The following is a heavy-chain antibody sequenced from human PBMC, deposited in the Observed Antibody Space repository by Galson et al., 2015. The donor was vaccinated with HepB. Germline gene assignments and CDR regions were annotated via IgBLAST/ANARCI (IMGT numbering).Heavy chain of an antibody. CDR3: AKDEYSYGHDAFDI. CDR1: GFTFSNFA. Sequence: SLRLSCAVAGFTFSNFAMGWVRQAPGKGLEWVSAISGSGDNTSYADSVKGRFTISRDNSQNTLYLQVNSLRAADTAIYFCAKDEYSYGHDAFDIWGQGTMVTVSS. V-gene: IGHV3-23*01. J-gene: IGHJ3*02. D-gene: IGHD5-18*01. CDR2: ISGSGDNT.